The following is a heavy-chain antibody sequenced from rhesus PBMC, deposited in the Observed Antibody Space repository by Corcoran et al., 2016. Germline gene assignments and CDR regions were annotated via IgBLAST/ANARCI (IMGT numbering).Heavy chain of an antibody. D-gene: IGHD4-29*01. V-gene: IGHV5-2*01. CDR1: GYSFTSYW. CDR3: AKDYDYGNRFDV. CDR2: IYPSDSDT. Sequence: EVQLVQSGAEVTRPGESLKISCKTSGYSFTSYWISWVRQMPGKGLEWMGAIYPSDSDTRYSPSFQGQVTISADKSISTAYLQWSSLKASDSATYYCAKDYDYGNRFDVWGPGVLVTVSS. J-gene: IGHJ5-1*01.